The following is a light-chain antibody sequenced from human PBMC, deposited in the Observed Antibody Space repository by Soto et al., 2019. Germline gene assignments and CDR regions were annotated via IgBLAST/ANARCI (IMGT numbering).Light chain of an antibody. V-gene: IGKV3-15*01. J-gene: IGKJ1*01. Sequence: EIVMTQSPGTLSVSPGERATLSCRASQSVSSNLAWYQQKPGQAPRLLIYGASTRATGIPARFSGSGSGTEFTLTISPLQSEDFAVYYCQQYNNWPRTFGQGTKVEIK. CDR1: QSVSSN. CDR2: GAS. CDR3: QQYNNWPRT.